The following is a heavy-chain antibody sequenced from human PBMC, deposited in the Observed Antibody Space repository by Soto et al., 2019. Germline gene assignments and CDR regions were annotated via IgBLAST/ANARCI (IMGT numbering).Heavy chain of an antibody. Sequence: QVQLVQSGAEVKKPGSSVKVSCKASGGTFSSYAISWVRQAPGPGLEWMGGIIPIFGTANYAPKFQGRVTIAADETTATAEMELSSLRSEDTAVYYWVRAFPGRSDFDYWGQGTLVTVSS. CDR3: VRAFPGRSDFDY. J-gene: IGHJ4*02. CDR1: GGTFSSYA. CDR2: IIPIFGTA. V-gene: IGHV1-69*01. D-gene: IGHD1-26*01.